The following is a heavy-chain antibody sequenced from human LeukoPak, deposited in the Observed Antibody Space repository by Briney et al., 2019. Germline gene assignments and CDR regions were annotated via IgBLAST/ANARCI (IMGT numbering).Heavy chain of an antibody. CDR1: GFTFSNAW. CDR2: IKSKTDGGTT. CDR3: TTQRSRITMVRGVIRSDH. V-gene: IGHV3-15*01. J-gene: IGHJ4*02. D-gene: IGHD3-10*01. Sequence: GGSLRLSCAASGFTFSNAWMSWVRQGPGKGLEWVGRIKSKTDGGTTDYAAPVKGRFTISRDDSKNTLYLQMNSLKTEDTAVYYCTTQRSRITMVRGVIRSDHWGQGTLDTVSS.